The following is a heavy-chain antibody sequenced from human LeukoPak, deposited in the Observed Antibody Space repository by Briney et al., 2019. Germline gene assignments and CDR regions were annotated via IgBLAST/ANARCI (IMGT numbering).Heavy chain of an antibody. CDR1: GFTFSSYA. J-gene: IGHJ4*02. Sequence: GGSLRLSCAASGFTFSSYAMSWVRQAPGKGLEWVSAISGSGGSTYYADSVKGRFTISRDNSKNTLYLQMNSLRAEDTAVYYCAKGYCSSTSCLTDYWGQGTLVTVSS. V-gene: IGHV3-23*01. CDR2: ISGSGGST. CDR3: AKGYCSSTSCLTDY. D-gene: IGHD2-2*01.